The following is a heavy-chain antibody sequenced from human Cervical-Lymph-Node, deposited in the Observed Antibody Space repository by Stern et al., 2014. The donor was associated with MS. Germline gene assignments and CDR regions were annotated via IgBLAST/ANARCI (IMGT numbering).Heavy chain of an antibody. D-gene: IGHD3-16*01. J-gene: IGHJ4*02. Sequence: EVQLVESGGGLVQPGGSLRLSCAASGFTVSSNYMTWVRQAPGKGLEWGSVIYAGGQTFYADSVKGRFTISRDNSRNTLNLQMKSLRADDSAMYYCAREGWGENGDFGYWGQGTLVSVSS. CDR2: IYAGGQT. CDR3: AREGWGENGDFGY. V-gene: IGHV3-66*01. CDR1: GFTVSSNY.